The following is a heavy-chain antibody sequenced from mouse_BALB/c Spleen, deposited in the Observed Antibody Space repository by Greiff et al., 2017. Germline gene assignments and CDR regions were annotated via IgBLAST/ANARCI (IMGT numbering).Heavy chain of an antibody. CDR2: ISSGGGNT. D-gene: IGHD4-1*01. Sequence: DVMLVESGGGLVKPGGSLKLSCAASGFTFSSYTMSWVRQTPEKRLEWVATISSGGGNTYYPDSAKGRFTISRDNAKNNLYLQMSSLRSEDTALYYCARYGRTWFAYWGQGTLVTVSA. J-gene: IGHJ3*01. CDR3: ARYGRTWFAY. CDR1: GFTFSSYT. V-gene: IGHV5-9*03.